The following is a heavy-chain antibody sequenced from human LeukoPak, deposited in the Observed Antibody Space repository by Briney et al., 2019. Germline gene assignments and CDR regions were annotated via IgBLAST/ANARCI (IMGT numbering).Heavy chain of an antibody. CDR3: ARGSSITMTVVVINY. CDR1: GFTFSSYW. V-gene: IGHV3-74*01. Sequence: GGSLRLSCAASGFTFSSYWMHWVRQAPGKGLVWVSRINGDGSSTNYADSVKGRFTISRDNAKNTLYLQMNSLRAEDTAVYYCARGSSITMTVVVINYWGQGTLVTVSP. D-gene: IGHD3-22*01. CDR2: INGDGSST. J-gene: IGHJ4*02.